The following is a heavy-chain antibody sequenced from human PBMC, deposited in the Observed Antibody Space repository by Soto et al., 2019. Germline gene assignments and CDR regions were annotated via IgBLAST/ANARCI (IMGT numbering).Heavy chain of an antibody. J-gene: IGHJ2*01. Sequence: QVQLVESGGGVVQPGRSLRISCAATGFSFNFYAMYWVRQAPGKGLEWVAMISNDGSSENYADSVRGRFIISRDNSKKTLFLQMNSLRPADPATYYCVRDSGANYGTFWYFDLWGRGTLVTVSS. D-gene: IGHD5-18*01. CDR2: ISNDGSSE. CDR1: GFSFNFYA. V-gene: IGHV3-30-3*01. CDR3: VRDSGANYGTFWYFDL.